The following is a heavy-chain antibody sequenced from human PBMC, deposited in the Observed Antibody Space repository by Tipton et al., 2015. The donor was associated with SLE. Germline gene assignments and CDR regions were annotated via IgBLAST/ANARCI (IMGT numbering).Heavy chain of an antibody. CDR1: GFTFSSYA. CDR2: ISGSGGST. D-gene: IGHD3-3*01. V-gene: IGHV3-23*01. J-gene: IGHJ3*01. CDR3: ARAEWKFHDAFDV. Sequence: GSLRLSCAASGFTFSSYAMTWVRQAPGKGLEWVSAISGSGGSTYYADSVKDRFITFRDNSKNTLFLQMNDLRPQDTALYFCARAEWKFHDAFDVWGQGAVVTVS.